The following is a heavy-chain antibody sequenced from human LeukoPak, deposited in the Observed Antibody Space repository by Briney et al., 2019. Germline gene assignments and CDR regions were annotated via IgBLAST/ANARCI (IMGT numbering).Heavy chain of an antibody. J-gene: IGHJ4*02. Sequence: GGSLRLSCVVSGYTFSSYAMSWVRQAPGKGLEWVSGISGSGGSTYYADYLKGRFTIPRDNTKNTLYLQMNSLRAEDTAVYYCARHVVAVGFDYWGQGTLVTVSS. CDR1: GYTFSSYA. CDR2: ISGSGGST. D-gene: IGHD3-22*01. V-gene: IGHV3-23*01. CDR3: ARHVVAVGFDY.